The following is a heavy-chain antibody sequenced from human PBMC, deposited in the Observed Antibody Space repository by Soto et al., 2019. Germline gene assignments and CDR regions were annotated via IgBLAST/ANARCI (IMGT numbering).Heavy chain of an antibody. Sequence: QVQLVESGGGLVKPGGSLRLSCAASGFTFSDYYMSWIRQAPGKGLEWVSYITSSSSYTIYADSVRGRFTISRDHATNSLFLQTNSLRAEDTAVYYCARADHYDTSGYWKWGQGTLVTVSS. J-gene: IGHJ4*02. D-gene: IGHD3-22*01. CDR1: GFTFSDYY. CDR2: ITSSSSYT. V-gene: IGHV3-11*05. CDR3: ARADHYDTSGYWK.